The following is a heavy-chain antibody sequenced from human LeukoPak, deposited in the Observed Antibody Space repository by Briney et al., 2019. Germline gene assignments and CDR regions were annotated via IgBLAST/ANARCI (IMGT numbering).Heavy chain of an antibody. V-gene: IGHV3-7*01. Sequence: GGSLRLSCAASGFTFSSYWMSWARQAPGKGLEWVANMNQDGSEKYYVDSMKGRFTISRDNAKNSLYLQMNSLRAEDTAVYYCARDGIVIRFGGQDVWGQGTTVTVS. CDR2: MNQDGSEK. J-gene: IGHJ6*02. CDR1: GFTFSSYW. CDR3: ARDGIVIRFGGQDV. D-gene: IGHD3-16*01.